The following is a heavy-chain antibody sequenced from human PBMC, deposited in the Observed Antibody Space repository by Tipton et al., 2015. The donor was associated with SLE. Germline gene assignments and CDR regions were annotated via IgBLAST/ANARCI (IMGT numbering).Heavy chain of an antibody. D-gene: IGHD2-2*01. CDR2: VYHSGST. CDR3: ARGCSSSTCEPFYFFGMDV. J-gene: IGHJ6*02. Sequence: TLSLTCAVSGVSISVSHWWGWVRQSPGKGLEWIGEVYHSGSTNYNPSLKSRVTITVDMSKNQFSLRLISVTAADTAVYYCARGCSSSTCEPFYFFGMDVWGQGTTVTVSS. V-gene: IGHV4-4*02. CDR1: GVSISVSHW.